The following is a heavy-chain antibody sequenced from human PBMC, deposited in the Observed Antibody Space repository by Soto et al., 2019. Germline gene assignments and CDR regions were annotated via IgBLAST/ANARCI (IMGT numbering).Heavy chain of an antibody. D-gene: IGHD4-4*01. J-gene: IGHJ5*02. CDR3: ASLTTDLPWFDP. CDR1: GGSISSGGYS. Sequence: TLSLTCAASGGSISSGGYSWSWIRQPPGKGLEWIGYIYHSGSTYYNPSLKSRVTISVDRSKNQFSLKLSSVTAADTAVYYCASLTTDLPWFDPWGQGTLVTVSS. CDR2: IYHSGST. V-gene: IGHV4-30-2*01.